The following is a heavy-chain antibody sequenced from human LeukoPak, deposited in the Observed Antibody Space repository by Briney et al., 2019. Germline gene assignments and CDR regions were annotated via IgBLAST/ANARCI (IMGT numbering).Heavy chain of an antibody. D-gene: IGHD6-13*01. CDR3: AIRQLVLRGPDFDY. V-gene: IGHV3-11*01. J-gene: IGHJ4*02. Sequence: GGSLRLSCAASGFTFSDYYMSWIRQASGKGLEWVSSIASSGSTIYHADSVKGRFTNSRDKAKPALYLQMNRMRAEDTAVYYCAIRQLVLRGPDFDYWGQGTLVTVSS. CDR2: IASSGSTI. CDR1: GFTFSDYY.